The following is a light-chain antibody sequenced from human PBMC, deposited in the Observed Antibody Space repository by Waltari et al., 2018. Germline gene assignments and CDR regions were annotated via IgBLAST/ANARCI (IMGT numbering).Light chain of an antibody. Sequence: EIVLTQSPGTLSLSPGETATLSCRASQSVSSPYLVWYQPKPGQAPRPLIYGAANRATGIPDRFSGSGSGTDFTLTISRLEPEDFAVYYCHQFGNSPLTFGPGTKVDIK. CDR1: QSVSSPY. CDR3: HQFGNSPLT. V-gene: IGKV3-20*01. CDR2: GAA. J-gene: IGKJ3*01.